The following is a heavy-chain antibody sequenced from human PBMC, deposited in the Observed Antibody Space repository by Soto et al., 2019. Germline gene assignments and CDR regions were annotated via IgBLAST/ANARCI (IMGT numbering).Heavy chain of an antibody. V-gene: IGHV3-74*01. CDR1: GFTFSSYW. CDR2: INSDGSST. D-gene: IGHD3-22*01. CDR3: ARDLSYYDSSGLYYYYYGMDV. Sequence: GGSLRLSCAASGFTFSSYWMHWVRQAPGKGLVWVSRINSDGSSTSYADSVKGRFTISRDNAKNTLYLQMNSLRAEDTAVYYCARDLSYYDSSGLYYYYYGMDVWGQGTTVTVSS. J-gene: IGHJ6*02.